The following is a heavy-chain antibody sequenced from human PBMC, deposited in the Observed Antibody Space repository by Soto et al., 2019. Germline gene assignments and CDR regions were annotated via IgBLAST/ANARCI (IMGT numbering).Heavy chain of an antibody. CDR1: GYTLTELS. V-gene: IGHV1-24*01. CDR3: ATDSGGNSPPYYFDY. J-gene: IGHJ4*02. CDR2: FDPEDGET. D-gene: IGHD2-21*02. Sequence: ASVKVSCKVSGYTLTELSMHWVRQAPGKGLEWMGGFDPEDGETIYAQKFQGRVTMTEDTSTDTAYMELSSLRSEDTAVYYCATDSGGNSPPYYFDYWGQGTLVTVSS.